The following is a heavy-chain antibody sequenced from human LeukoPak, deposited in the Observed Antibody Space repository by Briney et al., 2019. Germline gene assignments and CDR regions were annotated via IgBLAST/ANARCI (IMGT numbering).Heavy chain of an antibody. CDR3: ARDLAYCSSTSCYVFSDGMDV. CDR2: INPNSGGT. J-gene: IGHJ6*02. Sequence: ASVKVSCKASGYTFTGYYMHWVRQAPGQGLEWMGWINPNSGGTNYAQKFQGWVTMTRDTSISTAYMELSRLRSDDTAVYYCARDLAYCSSTSCYVFSDGMDVWGQGTTVTVSS. CDR1: GYTFTGYY. D-gene: IGHD2-2*01. V-gene: IGHV1-2*04.